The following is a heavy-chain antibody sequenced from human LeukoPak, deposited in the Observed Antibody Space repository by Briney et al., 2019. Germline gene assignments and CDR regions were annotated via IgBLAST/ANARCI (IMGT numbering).Heavy chain of an antibody. V-gene: IGHV3-30*02. Sequence: QPGGSLRLSCAASGFTFSSYGMHWVRQAPGKGLEWVAFIRYDGSNKYYADSVKGRFTISRDNAKSTLYLQMNSLRAEDTAVYYCAKLGKTENHYGSGRFSYYYYMDVWGKGTTVTISS. J-gene: IGHJ6*03. D-gene: IGHD3-10*01. CDR1: GFTFSSYG. CDR2: IRYDGSNK. CDR3: AKLGKTENHYGSGRFSYYYYMDV.